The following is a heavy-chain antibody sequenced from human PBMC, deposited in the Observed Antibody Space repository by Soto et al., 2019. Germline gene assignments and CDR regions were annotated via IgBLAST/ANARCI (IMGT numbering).Heavy chain of an antibody. Sequence: ASVKVSCKASGYTFTIYGISWVRQAPGQGLEWMGWISAYNGNTNYAQKLQGRVTMTTDTSTSTAYMELRSLRSDDTAVYYCARYCSGGSCSIISYYYGMDVWGQGTTVTVSS. J-gene: IGHJ6*02. CDR1: GYTFTIYG. V-gene: IGHV1-18*01. CDR3: ARYCSGGSCSIISYYYGMDV. CDR2: ISAYNGNT. D-gene: IGHD2-15*01.